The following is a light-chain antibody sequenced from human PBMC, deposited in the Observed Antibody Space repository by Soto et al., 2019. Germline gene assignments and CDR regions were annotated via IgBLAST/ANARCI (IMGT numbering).Light chain of an antibody. CDR2: END. J-gene: IGLJ1*01. Sequence: QSVLTQPPSVSAAPGQTVTISCSGSSSNTGNNYVSWYQQLPGTAPKLLIYENDKRPSGIPDRFSGSKSGTSATLGITGRQTGDEADYYCATWDSSLSAGLFGTGTKVTVL. CDR3: ATWDSSLSAGL. CDR1: SSNTGNNY. V-gene: IGLV1-51*02.